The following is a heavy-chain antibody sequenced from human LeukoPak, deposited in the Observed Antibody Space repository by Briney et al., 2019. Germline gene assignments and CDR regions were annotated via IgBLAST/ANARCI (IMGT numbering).Heavy chain of an antibody. CDR3: ARGYSSGIGY. CDR1: GDSVSSNSAA. D-gene: IGHD6-19*01. V-gene: IGHV6-1*01. J-gene: IGHJ4*02. Sequence: SSQTLSLTCAISGDSVSSNSAAWNWIRQSPSRGLEWLGRTYYRSKWYNDYAVSMRSRVSINPDTSKNQFSLQLNSVTPEDTAVYYCARGYSSGIGYWGQGTLVTVSS. CDR2: TYYRSKWYN.